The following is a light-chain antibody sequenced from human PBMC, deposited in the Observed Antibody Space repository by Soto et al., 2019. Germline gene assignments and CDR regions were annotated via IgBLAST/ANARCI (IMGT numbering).Light chain of an antibody. V-gene: IGKV3-20*01. CDR3: QQYGRSLWT. J-gene: IGKJ1*01. Sequence: EIVMTQSPATLSVSRGERATLSCRANQAISSNVAWYQQKPGQAPRLLIYDASSRSPVIPDRFSGSGSGTDFTLTITRLEPEDFAVYYCQQYGRSLWTFGQGTKVDIK. CDR2: DAS. CDR1: QAISSN.